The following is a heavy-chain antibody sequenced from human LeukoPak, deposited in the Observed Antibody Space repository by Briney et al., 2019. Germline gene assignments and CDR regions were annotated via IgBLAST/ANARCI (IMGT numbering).Heavy chain of an antibody. CDR1: GGSLDSSHYY. CDR2: FFSGGDT. J-gene: IGHJ5*02. V-gene: IGHV4-39*01. D-gene: IGHD2-2*01. CDR3: ARIKIVVLPDLLERGDYFDP. Sequence: PSETLSLTCTVSGGSLDSSHYYWGWIRQPPGRGLEWIGSFFSGGDTYYAAALKSRATISVDTSKNLVSLRLNSVTAADTALYYCARIKIVVLPDLLERGDYFDPWGQGTLVTVSS.